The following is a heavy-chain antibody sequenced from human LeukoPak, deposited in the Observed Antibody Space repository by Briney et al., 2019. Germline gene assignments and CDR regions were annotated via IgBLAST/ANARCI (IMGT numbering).Heavy chain of an antibody. CDR3: ASLLYSGYFPVY. D-gene: IGHD5-12*01. V-gene: IGHV3-53*01. Sequence: GGSLRLSCVVSGFTVSSNYMSWVRQAPGKGLEWVSVIYSGGSTYYADSVKGRFTISRDNSKNTLHLQMNSLRAEDTAVYYCASLLYSGYFPVYWGQGTLVTVSS. CDR2: IYSGGST. J-gene: IGHJ4*02. CDR1: GFTVSSNY.